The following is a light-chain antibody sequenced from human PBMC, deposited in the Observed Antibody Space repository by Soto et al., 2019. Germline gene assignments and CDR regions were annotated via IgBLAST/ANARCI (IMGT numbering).Light chain of an antibody. CDR2: GNN. Sequence: QSVLTQPPSVSGAPGQRVTISCTGSSSNIGAGYDVHWYQHLPGTAPKVLIYGNNNRPSGAPDRFSGSKSGTSASLAITGLQAEDEADYYCQSYDRSLSGWVFGGGTKLTVL. CDR1: SSNIGAGYD. V-gene: IGLV1-40*01. CDR3: QSYDRSLSGWV. J-gene: IGLJ3*02.